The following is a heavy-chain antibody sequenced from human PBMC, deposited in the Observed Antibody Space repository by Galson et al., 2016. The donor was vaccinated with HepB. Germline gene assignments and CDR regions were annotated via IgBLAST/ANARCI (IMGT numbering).Heavy chain of an antibody. V-gene: IGHV3-53*01. D-gene: IGHD3-22*01. CDR1: GFIVSSSY. Sequence: SLRLSCAASGFIVSSSYIYIHWVRQAPGKGLEWVPVIYRGGSTSYADSVKGRFTISRDNSQNTVYLQMNSLSAEDTAVYYCARDYEGYYYDRYHYGMDVWGQGTTVTVSS. J-gene: IGHJ6*02. CDR2: IYRGGST. CDR3: ARDYEGYYYDRYHYGMDV.